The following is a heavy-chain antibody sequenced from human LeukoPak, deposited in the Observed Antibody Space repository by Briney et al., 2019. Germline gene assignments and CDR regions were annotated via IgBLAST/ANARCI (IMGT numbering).Heavy chain of an antibody. CDR1: GFTFSTYW. J-gene: IGHJ4*02. CDR2: TREDGSEK. V-gene: IGHV3-7*01. D-gene: IGHD3-10*01. CDR3: ARDLAGHYYGSGSSFDY. Sequence: GGSLRVSCTASGFTFSTYWMSWVRQAPGKGLEWVANTREDGSEKYYVDSVKGRFTISRDNAKNSLYLQMNSLRAEDTAVYYCARDLAGHYYGSGSSFDYWGQGTLVTVSS.